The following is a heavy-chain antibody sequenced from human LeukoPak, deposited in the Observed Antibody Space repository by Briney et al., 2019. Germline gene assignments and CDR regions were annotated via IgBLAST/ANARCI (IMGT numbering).Heavy chain of an antibody. CDR3: ARVVVGVTNRFDP. D-gene: IGHD2-15*01. Sequence: PGRSLRLSCAASGFTFNSFGMHWVRQAPGKGLEWVAVISYDGSNKYSADSVKGRFTISRDNSKNTLYLQMNSLRPEDTAVYFCARVVVGVTNRFDPWGQGTLVIVSS. J-gene: IGHJ5*02. CDR2: ISYDGSNK. CDR1: GFTFNSFG. V-gene: IGHV3-30*03.